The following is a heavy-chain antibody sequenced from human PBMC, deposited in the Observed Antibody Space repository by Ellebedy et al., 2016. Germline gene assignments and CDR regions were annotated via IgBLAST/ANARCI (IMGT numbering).Heavy chain of an antibody. Sequence: GESLKISXAASGFTFSSYAMSWVRQAPGKGLEWVSAISGSGGSTYYADSVKGRFTISRDNSKNTLYLQMNSLRAEDTAVYYCARSSPYFDSSGYYLYYFDYWGQGTLVTVSS. CDR2: ISGSGGST. J-gene: IGHJ4*02. CDR1: GFTFSSYA. V-gene: IGHV3-23*01. CDR3: ARSSPYFDSSGYYLYYFDY. D-gene: IGHD3-22*01.